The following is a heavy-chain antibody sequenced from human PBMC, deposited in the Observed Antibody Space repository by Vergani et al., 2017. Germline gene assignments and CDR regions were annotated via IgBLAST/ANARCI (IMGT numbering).Heavy chain of an antibody. D-gene: IGHD7-27*01. J-gene: IGHJ4*02. V-gene: IGHV3-33*01. CDR1: GFTFSSYG. CDR3: ASDGDGFDY. Sequence: QVQLVESGGGVVQPGRSLRLSCAASGFTFSSYGMHWVRQAPGQGLEWVAVIWYDGSNKYYADSVKGRFTISRDNSKNTLYLQMNSLRAEDTAVYYCASDGDGFDYWGQGTLVTVSS. CDR2: IWYDGSNK.